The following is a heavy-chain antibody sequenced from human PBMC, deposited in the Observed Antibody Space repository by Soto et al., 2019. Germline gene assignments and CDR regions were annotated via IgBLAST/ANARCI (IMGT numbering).Heavy chain of an antibody. J-gene: IGHJ6*02. V-gene: IGHV3-21*01. CDR1: GFTFSSYS. D-gene: IGHD3-16*02. CDR3: ARSYDYVWGSYRNYYYYYGMDV. Sequence: EVQLVESGGGLVKPGGSLRLSCAASGFTFSSYSMNWVRQAPGKGLEWVSSISSSSSYIYYADSVKGRFTISRDNAKNSLYLKMNSLRAEDTAVYYCARSYDYVWGSYRNYYYYYGMDVWGQGTTVTVSS. CDR2: ISSSSSYI.